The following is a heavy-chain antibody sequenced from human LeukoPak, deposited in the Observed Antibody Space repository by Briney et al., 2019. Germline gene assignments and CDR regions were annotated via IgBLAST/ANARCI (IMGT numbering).Heavy chain of an antibody. Sequence: GGSLRLSCAATEFTVSSNYMSWVRQAPGKGLEWVSIIYTTGGKYYTDSVKGRFTISRDNSKHTLYLQMNSLRAEDTAVYYCARGSGGWFAFDYWGQGILVTVSS. CDR2: IYTTGGK. J-gene: IGHJ4*02. CDR3: ARGSGGWFAFDY. D-gene: IGHD6-19*01. CDR1: EFTVSSNY. V-gene: IGHV3-66*01.